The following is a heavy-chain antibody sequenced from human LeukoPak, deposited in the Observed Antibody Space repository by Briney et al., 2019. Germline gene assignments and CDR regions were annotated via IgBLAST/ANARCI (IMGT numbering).Heavy chain of an antibody. CDR3: ARIGAAGTRYYFDY. Sequence: KSSETLSLTCIVSGASLSTYYGTWIRQAPGKGVEWIGYIFYSGGTNYNSSLKSRVTLSIDTSKNQFSLELTSVTAADTAVYYCARIGAAGTRYYFDYWSQGTLVTVSS. CDR1: GASLSTYY. V-gene: IGHV4-59*01. CDR2: IFYSGGT. J-gene: IGHJ4*02. D-gene: IGHD6-13*01.